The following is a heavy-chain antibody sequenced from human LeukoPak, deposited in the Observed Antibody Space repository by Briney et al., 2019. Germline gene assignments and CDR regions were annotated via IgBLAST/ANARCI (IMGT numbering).Heavy chain of an antibody. J-gene: IGHJ4*02. CDR1: GFTFDDYA. D-gene: IGHD6-19*01. V-gene: IGHV3-9*03. CDR2: ISWNSGSI. CDR3: AKGGAVAGPLDY. Sequence: GGSLRLSCAASGFTFDDYAMHWVRQAPGKGLEWVSGISWNSGSIGYADSVKGRFTISRDNAKNSLYLQINSLRAEDMALYYCAKGGAVAGPLDYWGQGTLVTVSS.